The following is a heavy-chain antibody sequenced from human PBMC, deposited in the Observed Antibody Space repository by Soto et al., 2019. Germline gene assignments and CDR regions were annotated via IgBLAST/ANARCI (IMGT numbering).Heavy chain of an antibody. Sequence: GSLRLSCAASGFTFSSHSMNWVRQAPGKGLEWVSFISSSSSYIYYADSVKGRFTISRDNAKNSLYLQMNSLRAGDTAVYYCARDMAVAGTLVYYYGMDVWGQGTTVTVSS. J-gene: IGHJ6*02. CDR2: ISSSSSYI. D-gene: IGHD6-19*01. CDR1: GFTFSSHS. V-gene: IGHV3-21*01. CDR3: ARDMAVAGTLVYYYGMDV.